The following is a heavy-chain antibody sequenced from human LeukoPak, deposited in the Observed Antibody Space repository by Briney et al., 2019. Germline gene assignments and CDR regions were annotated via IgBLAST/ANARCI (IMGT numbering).Heavy chain of an antibody. CDR2: ISYDGSNK. D-gene: IGHD3-16*01. CDR1: GFTFSSYA. CDR3: ARDFAFGGYPHWGGYYFDY. V-gene: IGHV3-30-3*01. J-gene: IGHJ4*02. Sequence: GGSLRLSCAASGFTFSSYAMHWVRQAPGKGLEWVAVISYDGSNKYYADSVKGRFTISRDNSKNTLYLQMNSLRAEDTAVYYCARDFAFGGYPHWGGYYFDYWGQGTLVTVSS.